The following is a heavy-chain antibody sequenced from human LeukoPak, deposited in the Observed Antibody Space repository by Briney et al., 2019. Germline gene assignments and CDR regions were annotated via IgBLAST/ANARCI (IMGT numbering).Heavy chain of an antibody. J-gene: IGHJ4*02. Sequence: GGSLRLSCAASGFTFSNHWMHWVRQAPGKGLEWVANIKQDGSEKYYVDSVKGRFTISRDNAKNSLYLQMNSLRAEDTAVYYCASSYDFWSGYNRFDYWGQGTLVTVSS. CDR1: GFTFSNHW. V-gene: IGHV3-7*01. D-gene: IGHD3-3*01. CDR2: IKQDGSEK. CDR3: ASSYDFWSGYNRFDY.